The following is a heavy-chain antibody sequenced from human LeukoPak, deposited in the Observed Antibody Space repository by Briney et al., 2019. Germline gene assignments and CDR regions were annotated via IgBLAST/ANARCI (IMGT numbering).Heavy chain of an antibody. Sequence: PGGSLRLSCAASGFTFSSYWMHWLRQAPGKGLVWVSRINSDGGSITYADSVKGRFTISRDNAKNTLYLQINSLRAEDTAVYYCAREYQVTARFDPWGQGTLVTVSS. CDR3: AREYQVTARFDP. CDR2: INSDGGSI. D-gene: IGHD5-18*01. V-gene: IGHV3-74*01. CDR1: GFTFSSYW. J-gene: IGHJ5*02.